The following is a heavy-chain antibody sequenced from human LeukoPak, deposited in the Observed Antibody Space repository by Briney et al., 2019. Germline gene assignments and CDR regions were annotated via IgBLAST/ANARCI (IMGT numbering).Heavy chain of an antibody. V-gene: IGHV3-33*01. CDR1: GFTFSSYG. CDR2: IWYDGSNK. D-gene: IGHD2-2*01. J-gene: IGHJ4*02. Sequence: GGSLRLSCAASGFTFSSYGMHWVRQAPGKGLEWVAVIWYDGSNKYYADSVKGRFTISRDNSKNTLYLQMNSLRAEDTAVYYCARLQCSSISCLTYTSMNPPDYWGQGTLVTVSS. CDR3: ARLQCSSISCLTYTSMNPPDY.